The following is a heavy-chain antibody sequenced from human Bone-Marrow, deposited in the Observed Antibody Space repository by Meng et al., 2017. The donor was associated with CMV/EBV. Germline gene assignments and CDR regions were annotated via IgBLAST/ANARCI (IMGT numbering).Heavy chain of an antibody. D-gene: IGHD6-19*01. V-gene: IGHV1-2*02. Sequence: VRLGQAGYAVNAPGGSWNVPLKAARTALTSYYSHLVRQAPGPGLEWMGWVNCNNDATNFSRKFQGRVSMSRDTTISTAHIELSRLMSDDAAVYYCVRSSGWSLFDYWGQGTLVTVSS. CDR2: VNCNNDAT. J-gene: IGHJ4*02. CDR3: VRSSGWSLFDY. CDR1: RTALTSYY.